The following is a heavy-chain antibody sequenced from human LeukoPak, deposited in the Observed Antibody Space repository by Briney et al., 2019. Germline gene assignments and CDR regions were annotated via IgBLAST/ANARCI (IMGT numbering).Heavy chain of an antibody. Sequence: PGGSLRLSCAASGFTFSSYTMNWVRQAPGKGLEWVSYISSSSGTIYYADSVKGRFTISRDNAKNSLYLQMNSLRAEDTAVYYCATEYDFWSGYQRGGFDYWGQGALVTVSS. J-gene: IGHJ4*02. CDR3: ATEYDFWSGYQRGGFDY. D-gene: IGHD3-3*01. CDR2: ISSSSGTI. CDR1: GFTFSSYT. V-gene: IGHV3-48*01.